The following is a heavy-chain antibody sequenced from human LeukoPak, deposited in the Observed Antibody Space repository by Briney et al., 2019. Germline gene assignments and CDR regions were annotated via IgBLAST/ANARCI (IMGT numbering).Heavy chain of an antibody. Sequence: GGSLRLSCAASGFSFSDYWMSWVRQSPEKGLEWVANIREDGSARYYVDSVEGRFTISRDNAKNSLYLQVTSLRAEDTAMYYCARDPRDDHNSLDSWGQGTQVTVSS. CDR2: IREDGSAR. CDR3: ARDPRDDHNSLDS. CDR1: GFSFSDYW. J-gene: IGHJ5*01. V-gene: IGHV3-7*03.